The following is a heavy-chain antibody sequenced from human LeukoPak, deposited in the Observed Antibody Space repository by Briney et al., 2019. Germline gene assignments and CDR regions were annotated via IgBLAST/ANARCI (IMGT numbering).Heavy chain of an antibody. CDR2: MKPNSGNT. CDR3: ARDLGFYGAYWYFDL. D-gene: IGHD4-17*01. V-gene: IGHV1-8*01. Sequence: ASVKVSCKASGYTFTSYDINWVRQATGQGLEWMGWMKPNSGNTGYAQKFQGRVTMTRNTSISTAYMELSSLRSEDTAVYYCARDLGFYGAYWYFDLWGRGTLVTVSS. J-gene: IGHJ2*01. CDR1: GYTFTSYD.